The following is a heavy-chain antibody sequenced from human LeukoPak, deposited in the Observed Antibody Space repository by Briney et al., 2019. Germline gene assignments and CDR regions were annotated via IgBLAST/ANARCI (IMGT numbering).Heavy chain of an antibody. CDR1: GFTFGSYA. J-gene: IGHJ4*02. CDR3: AKKGQQTGTDYFDY. D-gene: IGHD3-9*01. Sequence: GGSLRLSCAASGFTFGSYAMSWVRQAPGKGLEWVSTISGGGSGTYYADSVKGRFTISRDNSKNTLYLQMNSLRAEDTAVYYCAKKGQQTGTDYFDYWGQGTLVTVSS. CDR2: ISGGGSGT. V-gene: IGHV3-23*01.